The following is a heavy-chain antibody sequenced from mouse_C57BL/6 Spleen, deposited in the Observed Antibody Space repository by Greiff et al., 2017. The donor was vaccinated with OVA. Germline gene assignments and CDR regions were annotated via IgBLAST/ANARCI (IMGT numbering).Heavy chain of an antibody. Sequence: VKVVESGPGLVAPSQSLSITCTVSGFSLTSYGVDWVRQSPGKGLEWLGVIWGVGSTNYNSALKSRLSISKDNSKSQVFLKMNSLQTDDTAMYYCASYYYGSSYGFAYWGQGTLVTVSA. CDR1: GFSLTSYG. CDR2: IWGVGST. CDR3: ASYYYGSSYGFAY. D-gene: IGHD1-1*01. J-gene: IGHJ3*01. V-gene: IGHV2-6*01.